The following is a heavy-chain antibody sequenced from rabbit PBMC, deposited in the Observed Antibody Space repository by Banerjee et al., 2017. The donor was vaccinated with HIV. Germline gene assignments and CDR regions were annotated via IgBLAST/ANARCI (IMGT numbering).Heavy chain of an antibody. CDR1: GFDFSTYG. CDR3: ARLSSGAFNL. J-gene: IGHJ4*01. D-gene: IGHD1-1*01. CDR2: ITYGGSA. Sequence: QSLEESGGDLVKPEGSLTLTCTVSGFDFSTYGVNWVRQAPGKGLEWIGYITYGGSAYYAGGVKGRFTISRHNAQNTLYLQLNSLTAADTATYFCARLSSGAFNLWGPGTLVTVS. V-gene: IGHV1S28*01.